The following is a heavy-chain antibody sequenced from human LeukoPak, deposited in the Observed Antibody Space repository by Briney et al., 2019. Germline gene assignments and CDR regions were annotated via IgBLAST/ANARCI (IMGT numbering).Heavy chain of an antibody. D-gene: IGHD4-17*01. CDR3: ARDDNGAYGADY. J-gene: IGHJ4*02. V-gene: IGHV4-39*07. CDR1: GGSIRPSYF. Sequence: SETLSLTCTVSGGSIRPSYFWGWIRQPPGKGLEWIGSIFYSGSTNYNPSLKSRVTISLDTSKNQFSLKLSSVTAADTAVYYCARDDNGAYGADYWGQGTLVTVSS. CDR2: IFYSGST.